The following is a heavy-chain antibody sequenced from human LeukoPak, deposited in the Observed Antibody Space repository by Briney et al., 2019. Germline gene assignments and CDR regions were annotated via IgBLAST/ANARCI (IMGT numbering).Heavy chain of an antibody. J-gene: IGHJ6*02. CDR1: EFTFSTYA. Sequence: AGGSLRLSCAASEFTFSTYAMHWVRQAPGKGLEWVAVISNDGNNRYYADSVKGRFTISRDNSKNTLSLQMNSLRAEDTAVYYCARITMIVVVPPSGGGMDVWGQGTTVTVSS. CDR3: ARITMIVVVPPSGGGMDV. CDR2: ISNDGNNR. D-gene: IGHD3-22*01. V-gene: IGHV3-30-3*01.